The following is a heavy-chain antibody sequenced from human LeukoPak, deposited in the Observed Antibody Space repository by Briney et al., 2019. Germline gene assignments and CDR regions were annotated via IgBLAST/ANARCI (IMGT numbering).Heavy chain of an antibody. V-gene: IGHV3-66*01. CDR2: TYSGGST. CDR1: GFTVSSSY. CDR3: ARVHGGAFYI. J-gene: IGHJ3*02. Sequence: GGSLRLSCEGSGFTVSSSYISWVRQVPGKGLEWVSITYSGGSTYCADSVKGRFTISRDNSKDTLYVQMDTLRAEDTAVYYCARVHGGAFYIWGQGTMVTVSS.